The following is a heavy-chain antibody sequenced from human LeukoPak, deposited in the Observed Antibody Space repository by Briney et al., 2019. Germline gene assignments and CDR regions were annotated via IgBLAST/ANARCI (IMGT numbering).Heavy chain of an antibody. CDR1: GGSISSYY. Sequence: SETLSLTCTVSGGSISSYYWSWIRQPPGKGLEWIGYIYYSGSTNYNPSLKSRVTISVDTSKNQFSLKLSSVTAADTAVYYCARLYDSSGYSLPDYWGQGTLVTVSS. CDR2: IYYSGST. CDR3: ARLYDSSGYSLPDY. D-gene: IGHD3-22*01. V-gene: IGHV4-59*08. J-gene: IGHJ4*02.